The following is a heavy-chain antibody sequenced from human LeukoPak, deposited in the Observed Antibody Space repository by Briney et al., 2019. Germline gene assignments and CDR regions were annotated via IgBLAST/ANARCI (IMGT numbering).Heavy chain of an antibody. CDR3: ATEIGYCSSTSCSNWFDP. J-gene: IGHJ5*02. CDR1: GGSISSSSYY. Sequence: SETLSLTCTVSGGSISSSSYYWGWIRQPPGKGLEWIGTIYYSGSTYYNPSLKGRVTISVDTSKNQFSLKLSSVTAADTAVYYCATEIGYCSSTSCSNWFDPWGQGILVTVSS. CDR2: IYYSGST. D-gene: IGHD2-2*01. V-gene: IGHV4-39*01.